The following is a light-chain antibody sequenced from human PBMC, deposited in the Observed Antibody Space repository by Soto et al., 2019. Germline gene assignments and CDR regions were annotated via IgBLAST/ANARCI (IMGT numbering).Light chain of an antibody. Sequence: DIQMTQSPSSMSASVGDRVTITCRASQGISNYLAWYQQKPGKVPKLLIYGASTFQSGVPARFSGSGYGTDFTLTISSLQPEDVATYYCQEYNSAPLTFGGGTKVEIK. CDR3: QEYNSAPLT. J-gene: IGKJ4*01. V-gene: IGKV1-27*01. CDR2: GAS. CDR1: QGISNY.